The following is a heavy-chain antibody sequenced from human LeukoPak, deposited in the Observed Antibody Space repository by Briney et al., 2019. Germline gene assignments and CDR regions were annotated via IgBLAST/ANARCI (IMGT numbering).Heavy chain of an antibody. D-gene: IGHD3-3*01. J-gene: IGHJ4*02. CDR2: ISSSSSYI. CDR1: GFTFSSYS. V-gene: IGHV3-21*04. CDR3: AKRAEVSDYYDFSSGYPLGSSGSYYEDGY. Sequence: PGGSLRLSCAASGFTFSSYSMNWVRQAPGKGLEWVSSISSSSSYIYYADSVKGRFTISRDNAKNSLYLQMNSLRAEDTAVYYCAKRAEVSDYYDFSSGYPLGSSGSYYEDGYWGQGTLVTVSS.